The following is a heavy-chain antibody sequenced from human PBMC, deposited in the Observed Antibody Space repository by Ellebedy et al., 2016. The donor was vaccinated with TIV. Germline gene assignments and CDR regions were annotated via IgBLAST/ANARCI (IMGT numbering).Heavy chain of an antibody. V-gene: IGHV3-9*01. CDR2: ISWNSGIL. CDR1: GFIFHDYA. J-gene: IGHJ4*02. D-gene: IGHD2-15*01. Sequence: SLKISXAPSGFIFHDYAMHWVRLAPGKGLEWVSGISWNSGILGYADSVKGRFTISRDNAKNSLFLQMNSLKAEDTALYFCVRACRYCSGGSGFDYWGQGTLVTVSS. CDR3: VRACRYCSGGSGFDY.